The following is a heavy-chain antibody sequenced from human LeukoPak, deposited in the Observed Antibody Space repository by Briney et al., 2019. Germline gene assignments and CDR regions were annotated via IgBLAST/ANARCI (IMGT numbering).Heavy chain of an antibody. Sequence: GRSLRLSCAASGFTFSSYGMHWVRQAPGKGLEWVAVIWDDGSNKYHADSVKGRFSISRDNSKNTLYLQMNSLRADDTAVYYFARDHGSSGYYLDAFDIWGQGTMVTVSS. CDR3: ARDHGSSGYYLDAFDI. V-gene: IGHV3-33*01. D-gene: IGHD3-22*01. CDR1: GFTFSSYG. CDR2: IWDDGSNK. J-gene: IGHJ3*02.